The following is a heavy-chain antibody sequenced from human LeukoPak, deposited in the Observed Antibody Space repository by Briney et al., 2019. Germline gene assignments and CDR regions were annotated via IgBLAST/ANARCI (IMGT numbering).Heavy chain of an antibody. CDR3: ARELGTRSGYSDAFDI. V-gene: IGHV4-4*02. J-gene: IGHJ3*02. CDR1: GGSISSSNW. CDR2: IYHSGST. D-gene: IGHD3-22*01. Sequence: SETLSLTCAVSGGSISSSNWWSWVRQPPGKGLEWIGEIYHSGSTNYNPYLKSRVTISVDKSKNQFSLMVNSVTAADTAVYHCARELGTRSGYSDAFDIWGQGTMVTISS.